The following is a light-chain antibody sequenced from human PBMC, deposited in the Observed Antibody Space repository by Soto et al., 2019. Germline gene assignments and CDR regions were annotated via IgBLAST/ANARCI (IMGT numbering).Light chain of an antibody. J-gene: IGKJ5*01. CDR2: AAS. CDR1: PSVSSNK. V-gene: IGKV3D-20*02. CDR3: QQRSNWPPIT. Sequence: TVLTQSPATVSLSPGASATLPGRAIPSVSSNKLAWYQQKPGQDPRHLIYAASSRAPGSPDRFSGSGSGTDFTLTIISLEPEDFAVYYCQQRSNWPPITFGQGTRLEVK.